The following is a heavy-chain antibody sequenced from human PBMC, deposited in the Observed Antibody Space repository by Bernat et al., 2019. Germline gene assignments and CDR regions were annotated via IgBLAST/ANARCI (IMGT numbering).Heavy chain of an antibody. J-gene: IGHJ3*02. CDR3: ARDLDCGGDCYSSVGAFDI. CDR2: ISSSSSYI. Sequence: EVQLLESGGGLVQPGGSLRLSCAASGFTFSSYAMSWVRQAPGKGLEWVSAISSSSSYIYYADSVKGRFTISRDNAKNSLYLQMNSLRAEDTAVYYCARDLDCGGDCYSSVGAFDIWGQGTMVTVSS. CDR1: GFTFSSYA. V-gene: IGHV3-21*01. D-gene: IGHD2-21*02.